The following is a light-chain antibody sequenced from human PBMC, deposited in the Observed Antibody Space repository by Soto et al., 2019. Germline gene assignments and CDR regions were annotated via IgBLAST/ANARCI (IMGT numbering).Light chain of an antibody. J-gene: IGLJ3*02. Sequence: QSLLTQSPSASGTPGQRVTISCSGGSSNIGSNTLNWYQHVPGTAPRVLIYNNNQRPSGVADRFSGSKSGTSASLAISGLQSEDEADYYCAACDDSLNGRVFGGGTKLTVL. CDR3: AACDDSLNGRV. CDR2: NNN. V-gene: IGLV1-44*01. CDR1: SSNIGSNT.